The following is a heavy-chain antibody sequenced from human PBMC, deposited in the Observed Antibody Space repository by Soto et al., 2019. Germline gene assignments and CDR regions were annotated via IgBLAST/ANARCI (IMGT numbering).Heavy chain of an antibody. Sequence: EVQLLESGGGLVQPGGSLRLSCAASGFPFSTYAMTWVRQAPGKGLEWVSTISGSGGSTYSADSVKGRFTISRDSSKITLYLQMNSLGAEDTAIYYCAKTLTPGIRIYTFDIWGQGTMVTVSS. J-gene: IGHJ3*02. CDR3: AKTLTPGIRIYTFDI. CDR1: GFPFSTYA. V-gene: IGHV3-23*01. CDR2: ISGSGGST. D-gene: IGHD3-9*01.